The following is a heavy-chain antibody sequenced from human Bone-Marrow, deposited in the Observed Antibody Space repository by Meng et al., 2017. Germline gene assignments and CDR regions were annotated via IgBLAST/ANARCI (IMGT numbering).Heavy chain of an antibody. Sequence: GESPMIPRAASGFTFSSYWMSWVRQAPGKGLEWVANIKQDGSEKYYVDSVKGRFTIFRDNAKNSLYLQMNSLRAEDTAVYYCARCVTAMVLDDYFDYWGQGTLVTVSS. J-gene: IGHJ4*02. CDR2: IKQDGSEK. V-gene: IGHV3-7*01. CDR3: ARCVTAMVLDDYFDY. D-gene: IGHD5-18*01. CDR1: GFTFSSYW.